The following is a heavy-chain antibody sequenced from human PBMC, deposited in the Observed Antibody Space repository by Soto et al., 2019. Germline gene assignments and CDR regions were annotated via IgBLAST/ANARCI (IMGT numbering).Heavy chain of an antibody. CDR3: ATRGYCSGGSCYSGYYGMDV. CDR1: GFTLSSYW. J-gene: IGHJ6*02. V-gene: IGHV3-7*01. CDR2: IKQDGSEK. D-gene: IGHD2-15*01. Sequence: SLRLSCAASGFTLSSYWMSWVRQAPGKGLEWVANIKQDGSEKYYVDSVKGRFTISRDNAKNSLYLQMNSLRAEDTAVYYCATRGYCSGGSCYSGYYGMDVWGQGTTVTVSS.